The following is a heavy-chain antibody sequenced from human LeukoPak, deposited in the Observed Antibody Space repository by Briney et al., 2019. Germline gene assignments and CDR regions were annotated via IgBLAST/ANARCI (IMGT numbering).Heavy chain of an antibody. CDR1: RGSITTYY. D-gene: IGHD3-10*01. CDR2: VYHSGST. CDR3: ATDRQEGGSGSYWFDP. J-gene: IGHJ5*02. V-gene: IGHV4-59*01. Sequence: SETLSLTCTVSRGSITTYYWSWIRQPARRGLEWIGNVYHSGSTTYNHSLKSRVSMSVDMSKNQFSLNLRSVTAADTATYYCATDRQEGGSGSYWFDPWGQGTQVTVSS.